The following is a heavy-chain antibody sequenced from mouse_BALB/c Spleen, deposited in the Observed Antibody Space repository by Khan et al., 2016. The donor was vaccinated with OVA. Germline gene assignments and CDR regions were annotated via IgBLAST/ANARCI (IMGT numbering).Heavy chain of an antibody. CDR3: ARGNYYGSNSWLAY. Sequence: EVQLQQSGPELVKPGASMKISCKASGYSFTDYTMNWVKQSHGKNLEWIGLINPYNGFTSYNQKFKGKATLTVDKSSSTAYMDLLSLTSEDSAVYYCARGNYYGSNSWLAYWGQGTLVTVSA. CDR2: INPYNGFT. V-gene: IGHV1-18*01. D-gene: IGHD1-1*01. CDR1: GYSFTDYT. J-gene: IGHJ3*01.